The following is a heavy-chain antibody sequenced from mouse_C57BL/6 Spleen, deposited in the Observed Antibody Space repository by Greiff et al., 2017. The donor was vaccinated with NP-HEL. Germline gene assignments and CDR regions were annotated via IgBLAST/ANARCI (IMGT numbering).Heavy chain of an antibody. J-gene: IGHJ3*01. CDR2: IWSGGST. V-gene: IGHV2-2*01. CDR3: ARNGGAD. CDR1: GFSLTSYG. Sequence: QVQLKESGPGLVQPSQSLSITCTVSGFSLTSYGVHWVRQSPGKGLEWLGVIWSGGSTDYNAAFISRLSISKDNSKSQVFFKMNSLQADDTARYYCARNGGADWGQGTLVTVSA.